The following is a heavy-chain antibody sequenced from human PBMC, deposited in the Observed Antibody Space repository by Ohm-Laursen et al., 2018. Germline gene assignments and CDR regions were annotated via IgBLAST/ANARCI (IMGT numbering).Heavy chain of an antibody. CDR1: GFTFDDYA. J-gene: IGHJ5*02. CDR2: ISWNSGSI. CDR3: AKDNSPAVTTQFDP. D-gene: IGHD4-17*01. V-gene: IGHV3-9*01. Sequence: SSLRLSCADSGFTFDDYAMHWVRQAPGKGLEWVSSISWNSGSIGYADSVKGRFTISRDNAKNSLYLQMNSLRAEDTALYYCAKDNSPAVTTQFDPWGQGTLVTVSS.